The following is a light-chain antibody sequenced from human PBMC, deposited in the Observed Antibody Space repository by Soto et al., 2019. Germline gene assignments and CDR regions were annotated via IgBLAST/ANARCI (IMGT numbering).Light chain of an antibody. CDR1: SSNIGAGYD. Sequence: QSXLXXPPSXXXXXGXXVTISCTGSSSNIGAGYDVHWYQQRPGAAPKLLISANITRPSGVPDRFSGSKSGTSASLAITGLQADDEGDYYCQSYDSTLSARYVFGTGTKLTVL. V-gene: IGLV1-40*01. CDR3: QSYDSTLSARYV. J-gene: IGLJ1*01. CDR2: ANI.